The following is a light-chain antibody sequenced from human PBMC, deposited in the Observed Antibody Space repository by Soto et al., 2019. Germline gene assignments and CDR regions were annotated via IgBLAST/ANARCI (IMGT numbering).Light chain of an antibody. V-gene: IGKV3-20*01. J-gene: IGKJ1*01. Sequence: EIVLTQSPGTLSLSPGERATLSCRASQSVSSSYLAWYQQKPGQAPRLLIYGASSTATGTPDRFSGSGSGTDFTLTISRLEPEDFAVYYCQQYGSSPTFGQGTKVDIK. CDR3: QQYGSSPT. CDR1: QSVSSSY. CDR2: GAS.